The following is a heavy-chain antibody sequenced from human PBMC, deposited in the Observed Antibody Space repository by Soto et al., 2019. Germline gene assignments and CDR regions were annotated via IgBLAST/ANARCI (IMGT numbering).Heavy chain of an antibody. CDR3: AKVSGLGAAMVAGAFDI. V-gene: IGHV3-30*18. D-gene: IGHD5-18*01. J-gene: IGHJ3*02. CDR2: ISYDGSNK. Sequence: QVQLVESGGGVVQPGRSLRLSCAASGFTFSSYGMHWVRQAPGKGLEWVAVISYDGSNKYYADSVKGRFTISRDNSKNTLYLQMNSLSAEDTAVYYCAKVSGLGAAMVAGAFDIWGQGTMVTVSS. CDR1: GFTFSSYG.